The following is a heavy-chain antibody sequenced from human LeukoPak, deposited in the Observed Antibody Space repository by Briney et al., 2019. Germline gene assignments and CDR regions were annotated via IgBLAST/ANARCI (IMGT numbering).Heavy chain of an antibody. D-gene: IGHD3-9*01. J-gene: IGHJ6*02. CDR3: ARAKLTNYYYGMDV. CDR1: GGSISRYS. CDR2: IYYSGDI. V-gene: IGHV4-59*08. Sequence: SETLSLTCIVSGGSISRYSWSWIRQPPGEGLQWIDYIYYSGDINYNPSLESRVTISVDTSTNQFSLRLTSVTAADTAVYYCARAKLTNYYYGMDVWGQGTTVTVSS.